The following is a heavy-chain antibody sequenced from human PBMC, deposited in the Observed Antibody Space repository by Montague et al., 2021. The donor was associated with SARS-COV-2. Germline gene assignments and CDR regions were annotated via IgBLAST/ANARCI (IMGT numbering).Heavy chain of an antibody. J-gene: IGHJ3*02. V-gene: IGHV4-59*01. D-gene: IGHD3-22*01. CDR1: GGSISSYY. CDR3: ARGGYYDYAFDI. CDR2: IYYSWST. Sequence: SETLSLTCTVSGGSISSYYWSWIRQPPGKGLEWIGYIYYSWSTNXXPSLKSRVTISVDTSKNQFSLKLSSVAAADTAVYYCARGGYYDYAFDIWGQGTMVTVSS.